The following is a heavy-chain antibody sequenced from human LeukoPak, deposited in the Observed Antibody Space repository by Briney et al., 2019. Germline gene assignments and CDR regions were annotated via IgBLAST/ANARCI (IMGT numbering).Heavy chain of an antibody. V-gene: IGHV4-59*01. J-gene: IGHJ6*03. CDR2: IYYSGST. CDR3: ARDRVGQQLVGRNYYYYYMDV. Sequence: SETLSLTCTVSGGSISSYYWSWIRQPPGKGLEWIGYIYYSGSTNYNLSLKSRVTISVDTSKNQFSLKLSSVTAADTAVYYCARDRVGQQLVGRNYYYYYMDVWGKGTTVTISS. D-gene: IGHD6-13*01. CDR1: GGSISSYY.